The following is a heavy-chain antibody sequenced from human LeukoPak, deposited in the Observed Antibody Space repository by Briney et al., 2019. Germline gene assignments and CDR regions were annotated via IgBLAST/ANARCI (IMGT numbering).Heavy chain of an antibody. V-gene: IGHV3-30*03. CDR3: ATDLGGGSWYGYYLDY. D-gene: IGHD2-15*01. CDR1: GFTFSSYG. Sequence: GGSLRLSCAASGFTFSSYGMHWVRQAPGKGLEWVAVISYDRSNKYYADSVKGRFTISRDNSKNTLYLQMNSLRAEDTAVYYCATDLGGGSWYGYYLDYWGQGTLVTVSS. CDR2: ISYDRSNK. J-gene: IGHJ4*02.